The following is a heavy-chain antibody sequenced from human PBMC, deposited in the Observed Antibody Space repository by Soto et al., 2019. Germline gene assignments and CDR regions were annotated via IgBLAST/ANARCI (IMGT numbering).Heavy chain of an antibody. CDR2: ISGSGGST. CDR1: GFTFSSYA. CDR3: AKGLGGNSVSGFDY. J-gene: IGHJ4*02. D-gene: IGHD2-21*02. Sequence: VGSLRLSCAASGFTFSSYAMSWVRQAPGKGLEWVSAISGSGGSTYYADSVKGRFTISRDNSKNTLYLQMNSLRAEDTAVYYCAKGLGGNSVSGFDYWGQGTLVTVPQ. V-gene: IGHV3-23*01.